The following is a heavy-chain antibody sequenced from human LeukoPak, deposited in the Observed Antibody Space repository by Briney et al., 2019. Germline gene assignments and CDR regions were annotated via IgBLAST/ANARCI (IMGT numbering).Heavy chain of an antibody. CDR3: ARLSRSPHPPFDY. D-gene: IGHD1-26*01. CDR2: IYYSGST. V-gene: IGHV4-59*08. J-gene: IGHJ4*02. CDR1: GGSISNYY. Sequence: SETLSLTCTVSGGSISNYYWTWIRQPPGKGLEWIGYIYYSGSTYYNPSLKSRVTISVDTSKNQFSLKLTSVTAADTAVYYCARLSRSPHPPFDYWGQGTLVTVSS.